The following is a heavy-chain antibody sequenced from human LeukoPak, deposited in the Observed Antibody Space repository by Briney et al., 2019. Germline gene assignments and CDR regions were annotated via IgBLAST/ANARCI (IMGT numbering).Heavy chain of an antibody. CDR1: GYTFTHYA. CDR2: IIPILGIA. Sequence: SVKVSCKASGYTFTHYAINWVRQAPGQGLEWMGRIIPILGIANYAQKFQGRVTITADKSTSTAYMELSSLRSEDTAVYYCARGFDYYDSSGYSKDAFDIWGQGTMVTVSS. J-gene: IGHJ3*02. V-gene: IGHV1-69*04. CDR3: ARGFDYYDSSGYSKDAFDI. D-gene: IGHD3-22*01.